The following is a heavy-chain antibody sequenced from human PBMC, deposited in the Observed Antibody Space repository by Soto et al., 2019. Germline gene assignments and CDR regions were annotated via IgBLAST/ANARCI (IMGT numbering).Heavy chain of an antibody. Sequence: VGSVRLSCAASGFTFSSYGMHWVRQAPGKGLEWVAVIWYDGSNKYYADSVKGRFTISRDNSKNTLYLQMNSLRAEDTAVYYCARDGRYCSSTSCSPRIYYYYYGMDVWGQGTTVTVSS. CDR1: GFTFSSYG. CDR2: IWYDGSNK. CDR3: ARDGRYCSSTSCSPRIYYYYYGMDV. V-gene: IGHV3-33*01. D-gene: IGHD2-2*01. J-gene: IGHJ6*02.